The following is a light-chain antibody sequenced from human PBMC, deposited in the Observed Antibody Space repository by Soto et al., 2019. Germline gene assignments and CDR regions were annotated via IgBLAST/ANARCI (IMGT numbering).Light chain of an antibody. J-gene: IGLJ2*01. CDR1: SSNIGNNY. CDR3: GTWDSSLSAVV. Sequence: QSVLTQPPSVSAAPGQKVTISCSGSSSNIGNNYVSWYQQLPGTAPKLLIYDNNKRPSGIPDRFSGSKSGTSATLGITGLQTGDEADNYCGTWDSSLSAVVFGGGTKVTVL. CDR2: DNN. V-gene: IGLV1-51*01.